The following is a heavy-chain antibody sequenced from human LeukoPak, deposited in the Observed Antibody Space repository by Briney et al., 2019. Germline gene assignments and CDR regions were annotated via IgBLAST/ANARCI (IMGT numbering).Heavy chain of an antibody. CDR2: INTNTGNP. CDR3: ARGRGSSARLGYYFYYTHV. CDR1: GYTFTSYG. Sequence: ASVKVSCKASGYTFTSYGIHWVRQAPGQGLEWLGWINTNTGNPTYAQGFTGRFVFSLETSVSTSYLQISSLKAEDTAVYYCARGRGSSARLGYYFYYTHVWGKGTTVTVSS. V-gene: IGHV7-4-1*02. J-gene: IGHJ6*03. D-gene: IGHD1-26*01.